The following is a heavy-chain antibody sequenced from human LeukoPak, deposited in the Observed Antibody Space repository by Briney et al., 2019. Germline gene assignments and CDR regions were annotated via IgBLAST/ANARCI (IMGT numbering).Heavy chain of an antibody. CDR2: IGIDSGNT. D-gene: IGHD5-24*01. Sequence: GALRLSCAASGFTFSDYSMNWVRQAPGKGLEWISYIGIDSGNTNYADSVKGRFTISGDKAKNSLYLQMDSLRVEDTAVYYCARDYKYAFDNWGQGTLVTVSS. J-gene: IGHJ4*02. CDR1: GFTFSDYS. CDR3: ARDYKYAFDN. V-gene: IGHV3-48*01.